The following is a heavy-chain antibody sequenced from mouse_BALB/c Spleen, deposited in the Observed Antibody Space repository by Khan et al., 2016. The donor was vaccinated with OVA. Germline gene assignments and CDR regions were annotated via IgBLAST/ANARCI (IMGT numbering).Heavy chain of an antibody. J-gene: IGHJ4*01. D-gene: IGHD1-1*01. Sequence: VQLQQSGAELVKPGASVKLSCTASGFNIKDTYIHWMNQRPEQGLEWIGRIDPANGNTKFDPKFQGKATITADTSSNTAYLQLSSLTSEDTAVYYCTRPSYYYDAMDYWGQGTSVTVSS. CDR1: GFNIKDTY. CDR2: IDPANGNT. V-gene: IGHV14-3*02. CDR3: TRPSYYYDAMDY.